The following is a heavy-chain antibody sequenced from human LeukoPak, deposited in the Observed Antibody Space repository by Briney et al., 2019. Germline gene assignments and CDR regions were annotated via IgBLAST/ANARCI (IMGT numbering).Heavy chain of an antibody. CDR2: LYYSGST. J-gene: IGHJ4*02. CDR3: ARDRGSGSY. D-gene: IGHD3-10*01. CDR1: GGSISSSGYY. V-gene: IGHV4-39*07. Sequence: SETLSLTCTVSGGSISSSGYYWSWIRQPPGKGLEWIGSLYYSGSTYYNPSLKSRVTISVDTSKNQFSLKLSSVTAADTAVYYCARDRGSGSYWGQGTLVTVSS.